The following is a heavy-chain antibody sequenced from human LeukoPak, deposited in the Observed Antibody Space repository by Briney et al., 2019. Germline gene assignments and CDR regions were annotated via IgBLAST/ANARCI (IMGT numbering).Heavy chain of an antibody. J-gene: IGHJ4*02. CDR2: ISRRDDYT. V-gene: IGHV3-23*01. Sequence: GGSLRLSCAASGFAFSSYAMSCVRQPPGKGLEWVSVISRRDDYTYYADSVKGRFTISRDNSKNTLYLQMSTLRAEDTAVYYCANDYRSGSFHDFWGQGTLVTVSS. D-gene: IGHD3-10*01. CDR1: GFAFSSYA. CDR3: ANDYRSGSFHDF.